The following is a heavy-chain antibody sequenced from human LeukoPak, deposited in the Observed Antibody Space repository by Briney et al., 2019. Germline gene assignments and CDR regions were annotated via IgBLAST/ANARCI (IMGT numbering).Heavy chain of an antibody. CDR2: IYYSAST. CDR1: GGSISSGSYY. V-gene: IGHV4-39*02. Sequence: SETLSLTCAVSGGSISSGSYYGGWIRQPPGKGLECVGSIYYSASTYYNPSLKSRVTISVDTSENQFSLKLSSVTAADTAVYFWARDATYSSLAWGQGTLVIVSS. CDR3: ARDATYSSLA. D-gene: IGHD6-13*01. J-gene: IGHJ5*02.